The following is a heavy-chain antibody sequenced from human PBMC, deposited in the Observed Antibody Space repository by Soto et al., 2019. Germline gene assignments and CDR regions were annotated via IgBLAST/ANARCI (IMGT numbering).Heavy chain of an antibody. Sequence: GESLKISCKTSGYRFTTSWISWVRQMPGKGLEWMGKINPTDSYTNNSPSFQGHVTISADKSTSTAYLQWSSLKASDTAIDYCARQNYYYGMDVWGQGTKVTVSS. J-gene: IGHJ6*02. CDR2: INPTDSYT. CDR3: ARQNYYYGMDV. V-gene: IGHV5-10-1*01. CDR1: GYRFTTSW.